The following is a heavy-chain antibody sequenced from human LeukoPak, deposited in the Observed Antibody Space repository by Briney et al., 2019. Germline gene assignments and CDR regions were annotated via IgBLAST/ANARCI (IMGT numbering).Heavy chain of an antibody. CDR1: GGSISSGDYY. CDR2: FYYSGST. CDR3: ARPRSEWLGNDAFDI. V-gene: IGHV4-30-4*08. D-gene: IGHD6-19*01. Sequence: PSQTLTLTCTVSGGSISSGDYYWIWIRQHPGKGLEWIVYFYYSGSTYYNPSLKSRVTISVNTSKYLFSLRLSSVTAADTAVYYCARPRSEWLGNDAFDIVGQGTMVTVSS. J-gene: IGHJ3*02.